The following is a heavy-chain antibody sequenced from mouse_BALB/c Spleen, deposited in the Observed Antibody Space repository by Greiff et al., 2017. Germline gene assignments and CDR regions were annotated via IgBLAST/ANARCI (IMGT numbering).Heavy chain of an antibody. CDR3: ARGYGRGVYYFDY. V-gene: IGHV1-14*01. CDR1: GYTFTSYV. J-gene: IGHJ2*01. D-gene: IGHD2-2*01. CDR2: INPYNDGT. Sequence: EVQLQESGPELVKPGASVKMSCKASGYTFTSYVMHWVKQKPGQGLEWIGYINPYNDGTKYNEKFKGKATLTSDKSSSTAYMELSSLTSEDSAVYYCARGYGRGVYYFDYWGQGTTLTVSS.